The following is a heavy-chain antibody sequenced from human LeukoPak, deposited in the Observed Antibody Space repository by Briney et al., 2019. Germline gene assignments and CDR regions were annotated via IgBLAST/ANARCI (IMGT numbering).Heavy chain of an antibody. Sequence: GGSLRLSCAASGFTFSSYAMPWVRQAPGKGLEWVAVISYDGSNKYYADSVKGQFTISRDNSKNTLYLQMNSLRAEDTAVYYCAREGEGFDFWSGYNDWYFDLWGRGTLVTVSS. V-gene: IGHV3-30-3*01. CDR3: AREGEGFDFWSGYNDWYFDL. D-gene: IGHD3-3*01. CDR1: GFTFSSYA. J-gene: IGHJ2*01. CDR2: ISYDGSNK.